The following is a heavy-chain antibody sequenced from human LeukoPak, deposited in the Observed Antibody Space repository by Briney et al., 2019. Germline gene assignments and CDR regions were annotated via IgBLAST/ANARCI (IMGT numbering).Heavy chain of an antibody. CDR1: GFTFSTYA. D-gene: IGHD2-2*02. J-gene: IGHJ4*02. CDR3: AKDKAPGSRHTPSDY. V-gene: IGHV3-23*01. Sequence: GGSLRLSCAASGFTFSTYAMSWVRQAPGKGLEWVSGISASGGTTYYADSVKGRFTISRDNSKNTLYLQMNSLRGEDTAVYYCAKDKAPGSRHTPSDYWGQGTLVTVSS. CDR2: ISASGGTT.